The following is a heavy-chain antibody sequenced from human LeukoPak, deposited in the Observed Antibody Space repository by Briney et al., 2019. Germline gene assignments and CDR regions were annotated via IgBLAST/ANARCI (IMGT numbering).Heavy chain of an antibody. D-gene: IGHD3-10*01. V-gene: IGHV4-34*01. CDR2: INHNSGT. CDR1: GDTFTGYD. Sequence: SATLTLTCAASGDTFTGYDCNWIRQPPGQGLEWIGEINHNSGTNYNPPLKSQVSIEVDAPKNQVSLKVSSVTAAETAVYYCGRGRGLLLWFGELLYRCWFDPWGQGTLVTVSS. J-gene: IGHJ5*02. CDR3: GRGRGLLLWFGELLYRCWFDP.